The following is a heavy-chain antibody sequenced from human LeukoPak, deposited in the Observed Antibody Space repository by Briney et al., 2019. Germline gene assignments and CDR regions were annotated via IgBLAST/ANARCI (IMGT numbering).Heavy chain of an antibody. D-gene: IGHD6-19*01. Sequence: PGGSLRLSCAASGFTFTTYAMNWVRQAPGKGLEWVSAISGGSTYYTDSVKGRFTISRNNSKNTLYLHMNSLRGEDTAVYYCAKALTSGWYLFDYWGQGTLVTVSS. J-gene: IGHJ4*02. CDR2: ISGGST. CDR1: GFTFTTYA. CDR3: AKALTSGWYLFDY. V-gene: IGHV3-23*01.